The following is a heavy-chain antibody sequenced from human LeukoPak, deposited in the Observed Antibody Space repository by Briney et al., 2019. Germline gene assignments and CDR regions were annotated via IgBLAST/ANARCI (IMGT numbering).Heavy chain of an antibody. CDR2: IKQDGSQK. CDR3: ARGVWGSRNFDL. J-gene: IGHJ2*01. D-gene: IGHD3-16*01. Sequence: GGSLRLSCAVSGFTFSTYWMSWVRQAPGKGLEWVANIKQDGSQKYYVHSVKGRFTISRDNAKNTLYLQMNSLRVEDTAMYYCARGVWGSRNFDLWGRGTLVTVSS. V-gene: IGHV3-7*01. CDR1: GFTFSTYW.